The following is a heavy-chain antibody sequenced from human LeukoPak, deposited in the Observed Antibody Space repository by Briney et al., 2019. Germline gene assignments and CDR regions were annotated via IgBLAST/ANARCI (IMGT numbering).Heavy chain of an antibody. CDR2: IYSGGST. CDR1: GFTVSSNY. D-gene: IGHD3-10*01. V-gene: IGHV3-53*01. CDR3: ARGYYYGPGSFFDY. Sequence: GGSLRLSCAASGFTVSSNYMSWVRQAPGKGLEWVSVIYSGGSTYYADSVKGRFTISRDNSKNTLYLQMNSLRAEDTAVYYCARGYYYGPGSFFDYWGQGTLVTVSS. J-gene: IGHJ4*02.